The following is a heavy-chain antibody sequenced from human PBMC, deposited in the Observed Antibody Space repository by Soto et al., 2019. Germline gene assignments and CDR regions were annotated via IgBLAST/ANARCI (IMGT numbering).Heavy chain of an antibody. J-gene: IGHJ3*02. Sequence: PSETLSLTCTVSGGSISSGGYYWSWIRQQPGKGLEWIGYIYYSGSTYYNPSLKSRVTISVDTSKNQFSLKLSSVTAADTAVYYCARDRRFLEWLFAFDIWGQGTMVTVSS. V-gene: IGHV4-31*03. D-gene: IGHD3-3*01. CDR3: ARDRRFLEWLFAFDI. CDR1: GGSISSGGYY. CDR2: IYYSGST.